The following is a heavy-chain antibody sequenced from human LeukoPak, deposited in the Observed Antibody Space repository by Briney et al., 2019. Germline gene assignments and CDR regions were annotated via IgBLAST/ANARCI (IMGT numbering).Heavy chain of an antibody. Sequence: SETLSLTCTVSGGSISSSSFYWGWIRQPPGKRLEWIGSIYYRGNTYYNPSLKSRVTISVDTSKNQFSLKLSSVTAADTAVYYCARSRDGYISTFDYWGQGTLVTVSS. CDR2: IYYRGNT. D-gene: IGHD5-24*01. V-gene: IGHV4-39*01. J-gene: IGHJ4*02. CDR1: GGSISSSSFY. CDR3: ARSRDGYISTFDY.